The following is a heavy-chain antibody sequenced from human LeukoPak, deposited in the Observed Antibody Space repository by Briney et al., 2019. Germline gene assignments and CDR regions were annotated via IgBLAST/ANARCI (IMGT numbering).Heavy chain of an antibody. CDR1: GGSISSYY. Sequence: PSETLSLTCTVSGGSISSYYWSWIRQPPGKGLEWIGYIYYSGSTYYNPSLKSRVTISVDTSKNQFSLKLSSVTAADTAVYYCARGGSGYYYDSSGYYLFHYWGQGTLVTVSS. CDR3: ARGGSGYYYDSSGYYLFHY. D-gene: IGHD3-22*01. J-gene: IGHJ4*02. V-gene: IGHV4-59*12. CDR2: IYYSGST.